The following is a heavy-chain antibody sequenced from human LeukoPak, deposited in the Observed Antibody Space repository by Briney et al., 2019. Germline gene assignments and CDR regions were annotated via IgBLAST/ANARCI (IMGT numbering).Heavy chain of an antibody. CDR1: GGTFSSSA. Sequence: SVKVSCKASGGTFSSSAITWVRQAPGQGLEWMGRIIPVLNITNYAQKFQGRVTITADTSTSTAYMELSSLRSEETAVYYCARDQGLTAPPPYGLGVWGQGTTVTVSS. D-gene: IGHD5-18*01. J-gene: IGHJ6*02. V-gene: IGHV1-69*04. CDR3: ARDQGLTAPPPYGLGV. CDR2: IIPVLNIT.